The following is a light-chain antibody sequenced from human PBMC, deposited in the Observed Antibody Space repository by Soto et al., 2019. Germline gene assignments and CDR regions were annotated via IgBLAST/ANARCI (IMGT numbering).Light chain of an antibody. CDR2: KIS. CDR1: QSLGHSDGNTY. CDR3: IQATHCPLYT. J-gene: IGKJ2*01. Sequence: DVLMTQTPPSPPVTLGQTASISCRASQSLGHSDGNTYLSWRHQRPGQPPRPLIYKISNRFPGVLDRFSGSGAGTEFTLIISRVQADDVGLYYCIQATHCPLYTFGQGTKLEIK. V-gene: IGKV2-24*01.